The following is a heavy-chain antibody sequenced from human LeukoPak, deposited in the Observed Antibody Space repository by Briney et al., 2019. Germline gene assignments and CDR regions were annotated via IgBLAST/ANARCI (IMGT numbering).Heavy chain of an antibody. CDR3: ASGERLYYFDY. D-gene: IGHD1-1*01. V-gene: IGHV4-39*01. J-gene: IGHJ4*02. Sequence: SETLSLTCTVSGGSISSSSYYWGWLRQPPGTGLEWIGSIYYSGSTYYNPSLKSRVTMSVDTSKNQCSLNLSSVTAADTAVYYCASGERLYYFDYWGQGTLVTVSS. CDR2: IYYSGST. CDR1: GGSISSSSYY.